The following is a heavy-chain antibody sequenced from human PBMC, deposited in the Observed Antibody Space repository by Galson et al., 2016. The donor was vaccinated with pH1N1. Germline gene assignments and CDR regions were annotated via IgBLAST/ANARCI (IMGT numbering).Heavy chain of an antibody. V-gene: IGHV5-51*01. CDR3: ARQNDYGDYRGDAFDI. CDR1: GFNFGSSW. Sequence: QSGADVKKPGESLKISCKGSGFNFGSSWIGWVRQMPGKGLEWMGIIYLGGSHIRYSPSFEGQVTISADKSINIVSLQWSSLKASDTAIYYCARQNDYGDYRGDAFDIWGQGTMVTVSS. J-gene: IGHJ3*02. D-gene: IGHD4-17*01. CDR2: IYLGGSHI.